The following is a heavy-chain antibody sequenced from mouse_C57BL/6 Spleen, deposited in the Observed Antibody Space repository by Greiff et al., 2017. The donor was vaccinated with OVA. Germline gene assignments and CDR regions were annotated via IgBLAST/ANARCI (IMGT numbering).Heavy chain of an antibody. J-gene: IGHJ4*01. V-gene: IGHV1-50*01. CDR3: ARSDGYDPKDY. D-gene: IGHD2-2*01. Sequence: QVQLQQPGAELVKPGASVKLSCKASGYTFTSYWMQWVKQRPGQGLEWIGEIDPSDSYTNYNQKFKGKATLTVDTSSSTAYMQLSSLTSEDSAVYYCARSDGYDPKDYWGQGTSVTVSS. CDR2: IDPSDSYT. CDR1: GYTFTSYW.